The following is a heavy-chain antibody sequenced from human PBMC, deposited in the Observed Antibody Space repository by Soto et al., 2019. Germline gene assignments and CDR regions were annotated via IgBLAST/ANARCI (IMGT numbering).Heavy chain of an antibody. CDR3: ARGGAPLLRYCSSTSCQYYYYYGMDV. J-gene: IGHJ6*02. CDR1: GYTFTSYY. V-gene: IGHV1-46*01. Sequence: ASVKVSCKASGYTFTSYYMHWVRQAPGQGLEWMGIINPSGGSTSYAQKFQGRVTVTRDTSTSTVYMELSSLRSEDTAVYYCARGGAPLLRYCSSTSCQYYYYYGMDVWGQGTTVTVSS. CDR2: INPSGGST. D-gene: IGHD2-2*01.